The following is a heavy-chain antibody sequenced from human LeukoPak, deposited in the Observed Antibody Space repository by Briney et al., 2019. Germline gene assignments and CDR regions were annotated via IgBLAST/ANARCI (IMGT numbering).Heavy chain of an antibody. CDR1: GFTFSNHI. CDR3: ARVLDYYYYYMDV. D-gene: IGHD3-16*01. Sequence: GGSLRLSCAASGFTFSNHIINWVRQAPGKGLEWVSSITDSSSYLYYADSVKGRFTISRDNAKNSLYLQMNSLRAEDTALYYCARVLDYYYYYMDVWGKGTTVTVSS. V-gene: IGHV3-21*04. CDR2: ITDSSSYL. J-gene: IGHJ6*03.